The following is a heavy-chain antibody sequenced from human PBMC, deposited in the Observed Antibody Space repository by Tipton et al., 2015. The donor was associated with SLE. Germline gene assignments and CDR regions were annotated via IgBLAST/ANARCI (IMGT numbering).Heavy chain of an antibody. CDR2: FFYDGTT. D-gene: IGHD2-2*03. CDR3: ARLDNGNWFDP. CDR1: GGSISSSSYY. V-gene: IGHV4-39*02. J-gene: IGHJ5*02. Sequence: TLSLTCTVSGGSISSSSYYWGWIRQPPGKGLEWIATFFYDGTTYYNPSLKTRVTMSADTSNNHLSLKLTSVTAADTAVYYCARLDNGNWFDPWGQGTLISVSS.